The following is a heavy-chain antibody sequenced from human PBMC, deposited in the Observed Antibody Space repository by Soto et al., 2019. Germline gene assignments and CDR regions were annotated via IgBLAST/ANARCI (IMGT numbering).Heavy chain of an antibody. CDR2: ISSSSSYI. CDR1: GFSFSSYG. J-gene: IGHJ4*02. V-gene: IGHV3-21*01. D-gene: IGHD3-22*01. CDR3: ARAASSYYYDSSGYYYVV. Sequence: VQLVESGGGVVYPGRSLRLSCTASGFSFSSYGVHWVRQAPGKGLEWVSSISSSSSYIYYADSVKGRFTISRDNAKNSLYLQMNSLRAEDTAVYYCARAASSYYYDSSGYYYVVWGQGTLVTVSS.